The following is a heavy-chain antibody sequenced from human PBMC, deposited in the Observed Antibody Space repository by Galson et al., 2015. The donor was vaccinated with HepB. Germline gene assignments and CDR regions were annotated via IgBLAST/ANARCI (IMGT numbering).Heavy chain of an antibody. D-gene: IGHD2-2*01. J-gene: IGHJ6*02. CDR3: AREGGIVVVPAARAYYGMDV. CDR1: GYTFPGYI. V-gene: IGHV1-18*04. CDR2: ISAYNNNT. Sequence: SVKVSCKASGYTFPGYIITWVRQAPGQGLEWMGWISAYNNNTNYAQNFQGRVTMTTDTSTNTAYMELRGLRSDDTAVYYCAREGGIVVVPAARAYYGMDVWGQGTTVTVSS.